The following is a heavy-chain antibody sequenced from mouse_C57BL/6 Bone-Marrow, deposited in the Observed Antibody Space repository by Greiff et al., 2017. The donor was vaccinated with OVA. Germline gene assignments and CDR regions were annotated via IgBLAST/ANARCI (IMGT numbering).Heavy chain of an antibody. V-gene: IGHV1-54*01. CDR3: ARKRDYSNYVGAMDY. CDR2: INPGSGGT. Sequence: QVQLKESGAELVRPGTSVKVSCKASGYAFTNYLIEWVKQRPEQGLEWIGVINPGSGGTNYNEKFKGKATLTADKSSSTAYMQLSSLTSEDSAVYFCARKRDYSNYVGAMDYWGQGTSVTVSS. D-gene: IGHD2-5*01. J-gene: IGHJ4*01. CDR1: GYAFTNYL.